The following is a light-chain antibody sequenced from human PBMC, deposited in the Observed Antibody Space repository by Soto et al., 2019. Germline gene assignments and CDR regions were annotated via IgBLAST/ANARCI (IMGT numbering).Light chain of an antibody. Sequence: EILLTHSPATLSVSPGERATLSCRASHSVSSNLAWYQQKPGQAPRLLIYGASTRATGIPARFSGSGSGTEFTLTISSLQSEDFAVYYCQQYNNWPRTFGQGTKVDI. J-gene: IGKJ1*01. CDR3: QQYNNWPRT. CDR1: HSVSSN. V-gene: IGKV3-15*01. CDR2: GAS.